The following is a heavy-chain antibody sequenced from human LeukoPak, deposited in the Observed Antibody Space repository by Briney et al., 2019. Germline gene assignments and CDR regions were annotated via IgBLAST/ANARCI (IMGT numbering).Heavy chain of an antibody. CDR1: GYTLNGYS. CDR2: INPNGGGP. D-gene: IGHD1-26*01. CDR3: ARARRWELPNV. J-gene: IGHJ4*02. V-gene: IGHV1-2*02. Sequence: ASVKVSCKASGYTLNGYSMHWVRQAPGQGLEWMGWINPNGGGPKYAQKFQDRATLTRDTSISTAYMELSRLRSDDTAVYYCARARRWELPNVWGQGTLVTVSS.